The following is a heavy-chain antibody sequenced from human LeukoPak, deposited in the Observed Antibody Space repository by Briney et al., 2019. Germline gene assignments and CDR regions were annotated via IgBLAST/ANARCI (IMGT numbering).Heavy chain of an antibody. CDR2: IYGSGST. V-gene: IGHV4-59*08. J-gene: IGHJ5*02. CDR3: ARNVGWYTHDT. CDR1: GDSLSSHY. Sequence: SETLSLTCTVSGDSLSSHYWSWIRQPPGKGLEWIGYIYGSGSTHYDPSLRSRVAISEDTSKNQFSLKLTSVTAADTAVYYCARNVGWYTHDTWGQGTLVTVSS. D-gene: IGHD6-19*01.